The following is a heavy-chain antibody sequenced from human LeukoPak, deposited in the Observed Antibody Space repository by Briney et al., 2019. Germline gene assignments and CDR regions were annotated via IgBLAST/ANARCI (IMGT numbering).Heavy chain of an antibody. J-gene: IGHJ3*02. V-gene: IGHV3-23*01. CDR2: ISGSGGST. CDR1: GFTFSSYA. Sequence: GGSLRLSCAASGFTFSSYAMSLVRQAAGKGLEWVSAISGSGGSTYYADSVKGRFTISRDNSKNTLYLQMNSLRAEDTAVYYCARSPHAFDIWGQGTMVTVSS. CDR3: ARSPHAFDI.